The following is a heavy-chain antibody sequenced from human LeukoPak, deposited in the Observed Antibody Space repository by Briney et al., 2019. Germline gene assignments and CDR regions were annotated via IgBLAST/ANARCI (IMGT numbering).Heavy chain of an antibody. D-gene: IGHD6-19*01. CDR1: GFTFSSYG. J-gene: IGHJ4*02. V-gene: IGHV3-30*18. CDR3: AKDFWASGWYYFDY. Sequence: GGSLRLSCTASGFTFSSYGMHWVRQAPGKGLEWVAVISYDGSNKYYADSVKGRFTISRDNSKNTLYLQMNSLRAEDTAVYYCAKDFWASGWYYFDYWGQGTLVTVSS. CDR2: ISYDGSNK.